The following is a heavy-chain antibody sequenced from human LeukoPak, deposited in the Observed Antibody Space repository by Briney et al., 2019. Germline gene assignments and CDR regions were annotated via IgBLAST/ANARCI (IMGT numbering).Heavy chain of an antibody. CDR3: ARLYYYGSGSYSDAFDI. V-gene: IGHV4-34*01. CDR2: INHSGST. D-gene: IGHD3-10*01. Sequence: SETLSLTCAVSGGSFSGYYWSWLRQPPGKGLEWIGEINHSGSTNYNPSLKSRVTISVDTSKNQFSLKLRSVTAADTAVYYCARLYYYGSGSYSDAFDIWGQGTMVTVSS. CDR1: GGSFSGYY. J-gene: IGHJ3*02.